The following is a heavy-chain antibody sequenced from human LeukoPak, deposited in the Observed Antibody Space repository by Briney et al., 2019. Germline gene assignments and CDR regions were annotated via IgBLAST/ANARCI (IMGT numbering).Heavy chain of an antibody. J-gene: IGHJ4*02. CDR1: GYTFTTYA. V-gene: IGHV1-18*01. CDR3: ARDSVTVAGTMIDY. Sequence: ASVKVSCKASGYTFTTYAISWVRQAPGQGLEWIGWVRAYNDNTNYAQKVQDRVTMTTDTSTSTAYMELRSLRSDDTAVYYCARDSVTVAGTMIDYWGQGTLVTVSS. D-gene: IGHD6-19*01. CDR2: VRAYNDNT.